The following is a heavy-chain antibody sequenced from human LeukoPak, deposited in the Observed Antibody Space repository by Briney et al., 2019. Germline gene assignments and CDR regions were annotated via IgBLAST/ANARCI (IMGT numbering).Heavy chain of an antibody. CDR1: GASINSYY. J-gene: IGHJ5*01. D-gene: IGHD5-18*01. CDR2: IYYSGIT. Sequence: SETLSLTCTVSGASINSYYWSWIRQPPGKGLEWLGYIYYSGITNYNPSLKSRVTISVDTSRNQFSLKLSSVTAADTAVYYCARVGFGGYSYGYVDSWGQGTLLTVSS. V-gene: IGHV4-59*08. CDR3: ARVGFGGYSYGYVDS.